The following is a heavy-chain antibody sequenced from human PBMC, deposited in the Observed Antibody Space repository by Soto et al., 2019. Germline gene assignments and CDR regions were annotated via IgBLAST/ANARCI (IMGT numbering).Heavy chain of an antibody. J-gene: IGHJ3*02. CDR1: GFTFSSYG. V-gene: IGHV3-30*03. D-gene: IGHD1-20*01. CDR2: ISYDGSNK. Sequence: GGSLRLSCAASGFTFSSYGMHWVRQAPGKGLEWVAVISYDGSNKYYADSVKGRFTISRDNSKNSLYLQMNSLRAEDTAVYYCARDEPFITGTTPAFDIWGQGTMVTVSS. CDR3: ARDEPFITGTTPAFDI.